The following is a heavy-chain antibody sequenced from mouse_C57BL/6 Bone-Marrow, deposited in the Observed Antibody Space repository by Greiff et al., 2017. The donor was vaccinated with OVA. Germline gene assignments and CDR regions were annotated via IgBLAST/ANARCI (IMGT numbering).Heavy chain of an antibody. V-gene: IGHV1-80*01. Sequence: QVQLKESGAELVKPGASVKISCKASGYAFSSYWMNWVKQRPGKGLEWIGQIYPGDGDTNYNGKFKGKATLTADKSSSTAYMQLSSLTSEDSAVYFCARRGITTVVATDWYFDVWGTGTTVTVSS. J-gene: IGHJ1*03. D-gene: IGHD1-1*01. CDR1: GYAFSSYW. CDR2: IYPGDGDT. CDR3: ARRGITTVVATDWYFDV.